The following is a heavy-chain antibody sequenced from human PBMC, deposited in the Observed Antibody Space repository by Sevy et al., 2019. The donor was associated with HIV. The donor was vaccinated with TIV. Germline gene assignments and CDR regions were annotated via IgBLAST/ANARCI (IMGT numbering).Heavy chain of an antibody. Sequence: GGSLRLSCAASGFTFSSHWMSWVRQAPGKGLEWVANIKQDGSDKYYVDSVKGRFTISRDNAKNSLSLQMNSLRAEDTAVYYSAAATGSIGMDVWGQGTTVSDSS. D-gene: IGHD1-26*01. CDR2: IKQDGSDK. J-gene: IGHJ6*02. CDR3: AAATGSIGMDV. CDR1: GFTFSSHW. V-gene: IGHV3-7*01.